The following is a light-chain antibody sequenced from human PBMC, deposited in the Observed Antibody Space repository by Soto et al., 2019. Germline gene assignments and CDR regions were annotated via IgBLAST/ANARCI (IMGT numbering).Light chain of an antibody. V-gene: IGLV1-44*01. CDR3: AAWDDSLNGSYV. J-gene: IGLJ1*01. CDR2: SNN. Sequence: QSVLTQPPSASGTPGQRVIISCSGSSSHIGSNTVNWYQQLPGTAPKLLIYSNNHRPSGVPDRFSGSKSGTSASLAISGLQSEYEADYYCAAWDDSLNGSYVYGTGTKVTVL. CDR1: SSHIGSNT.